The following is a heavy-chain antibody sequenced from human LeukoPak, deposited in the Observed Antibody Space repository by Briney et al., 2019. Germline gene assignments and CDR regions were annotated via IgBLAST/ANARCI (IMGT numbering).Heavy chain of an antibody. D-gene: IGHD3-3*01. CDR3: ARGERYDFWSGHSTCLDY. Sequence: SETLSLTCAVYGGSFSGYYWSWIRQPPGKGLEWIGEINHSGSTNYNPSLKSRVTISVDTSKNQFSLKLSSVTAADTAVYYCARGERYDFWSGHSTCLDYWGQGTLVTVSS. CDR2: INHSGST. J-gene: IGHJ4*02. V-gene: IGHV4-34*01. CDR1: GGSFSGYY.